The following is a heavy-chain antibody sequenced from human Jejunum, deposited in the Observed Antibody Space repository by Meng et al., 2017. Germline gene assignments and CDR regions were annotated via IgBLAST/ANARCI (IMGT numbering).Heavy chain of an antibody. D-gene: IGHD6-19*01. CDR2: IDNSGST. J-gene: IGHJ2*01. Sequence: VQMQAAGHVLVGPSRTLLLRCPVSGVSGNIRTYYWSWIRQPPGKGLEWIAYIDNSGSTNYNPSLKSRVIISVDTSKNQFYLQMSSLTAADTAVYYCARAAAGTGFGYFDLWGRGTLVTVSS. CDR1: GVSGNIRTYY. CDR3: ARAAAGTGFGYFDL. V-gene: IGHV4-61*01.